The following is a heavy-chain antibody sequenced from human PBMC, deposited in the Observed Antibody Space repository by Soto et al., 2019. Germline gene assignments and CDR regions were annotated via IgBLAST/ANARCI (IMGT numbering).Heavy chain of an antibody. CDR3: AHTLYGSGSYYSGVDAFDI. CDR1: GFSLSTSGVG. D-gene: IGHD3-10*01. CDR2: IYWDDDK. Sequence: QITLKESGPTLVKPTQTLTLTCTFSGFSLSTSGVGVGWIRQPPGKALEWHALIYWDDDKRYSPSLKSRLTITKDTSKNQVVLTMTNMDPVDTATYYCAHTLYGSGSYYSGVDAFDIWGQGTMVTVSS. V-gene: IGHV2-5*02. J-gene: IGHJ3*02.